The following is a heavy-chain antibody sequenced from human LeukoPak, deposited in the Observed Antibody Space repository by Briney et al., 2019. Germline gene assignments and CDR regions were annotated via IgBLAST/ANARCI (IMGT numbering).Heavy chain of an antibody. V-gene: IGHV4-34*01. CDR1: GGTIRSYY. Sequence: PSETLSLTCTVSGGTIRSYYWSWIRQPPGKGLEWIGEINHSGSTNYNPSLKSRVTISVDTSKNQFSLKLSSVTAADTAVYYCARGRPYYYGSGSYYARWGQGTLVTVSS. CDR3: ARGRPYYYGSGSYYAR. CDR2: INHSGST. D-gene: IGHD3-10*01. J-gene: IGHJ4*02.